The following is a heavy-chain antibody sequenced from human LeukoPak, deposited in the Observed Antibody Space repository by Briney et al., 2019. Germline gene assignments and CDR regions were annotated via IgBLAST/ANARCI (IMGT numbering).Heavy chain of an antibody. CDR3: ARGGYSFDY. D-gene: IGHD5-12*01. CDR1: GFTLSGYW. J-gene: IGHJ4*02. CDR2: LHADGIER. Sequence: GGSLRLSCAASGFTLSGYWMSWVRQAPGKGLEWVARLHADGIERYFVDSVKGRFTISRDNAKNSLYLQMYSLRLDDTAVYYCARGGYSFDYLGQGTLVTVSS. V-gene: IGHV3-7*01.